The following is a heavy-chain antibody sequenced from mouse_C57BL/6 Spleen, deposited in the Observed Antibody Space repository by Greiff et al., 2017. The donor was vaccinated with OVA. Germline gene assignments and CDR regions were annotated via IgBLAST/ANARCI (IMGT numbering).Heavy chain of an antibody. Sequence: QVQLQQSGAELMKPGASAKLSCKATGYTFTGYWIAWVKQRPGHGLEWIGEILPGSGSTNYHEKFKGKATFTAETSSNTAYMQLSSLTTEDSAIYFCARRDYDRGRRYYYAMYYWGQGTSVTVSS. CDR3: ARRDYDRGRRYYYAMYY. CDR2: ILPGSGST. J-gene: IGHJ4*01. CDR1: GYTFTGYW. V-gene: IGHV1-9*01. D-gene: IGHD2-4*01.